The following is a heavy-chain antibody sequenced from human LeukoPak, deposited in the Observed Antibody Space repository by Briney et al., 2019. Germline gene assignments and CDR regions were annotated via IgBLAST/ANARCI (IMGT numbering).Heavy chain of an antibody. D-gene: IGHD5-12*01. J-gene: IGHJ5*02. CDR1: RGSISSYY. V-gene: IGHV4-4*07. CDR2: IYSSGST. CDR3: ARQYSAYLYNGFDP. Sequence: SETLSLTCTVSRGSISSYYWTWIRQPAGKGLEWIGHIYSSGSTNYNPSLKSRVTMSVDTSKNQFSLKLSSVTAADTAIYYCARQYSAYLYNGFDPLGQGTLVTVSS.